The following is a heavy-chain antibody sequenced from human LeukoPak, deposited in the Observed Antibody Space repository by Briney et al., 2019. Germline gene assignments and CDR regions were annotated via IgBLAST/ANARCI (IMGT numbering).Heavy chain of an antibody. V-gene: IGHV3-30*04. CDR1: GFTSTNHA. J-gene: IGHJ5*02. D-gene: IGHD1-26*01. CDR3: ASPKSGDAILPDH. Sequence: GGSLRLSCVASGFTSTNHAMHWVRQAPGKGLEWVAVISYEGSSKHYADSVKGRFTISRDNSKSTLYLQMDSLRDEDTAIYYCASPKSGDAILPDHWGQGTLVTVSS. CDR2: ISYEGSSK.